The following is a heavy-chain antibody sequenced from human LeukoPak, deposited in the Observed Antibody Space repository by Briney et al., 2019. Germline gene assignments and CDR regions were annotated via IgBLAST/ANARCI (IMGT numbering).Heavy chain of an antibody. Sequence: ASVKVSCKASGYSLTSHNINWVRQATGQGLEWMGWVSPKSGNTAYAQKFQGRVNMTRDTSISTAYMELSSLTSEDTAVYYCSRGHPGYASGWPDYWGQGTLVTVCS. CDR1: GYSLTSHN. CDR3: SRGHPGYASGWPDY. D-gene: IGHD6-19*01. J-gene: IGHJ4*02. CDR2: VSPKSGNT. V-gene: IGHV1-8*01.